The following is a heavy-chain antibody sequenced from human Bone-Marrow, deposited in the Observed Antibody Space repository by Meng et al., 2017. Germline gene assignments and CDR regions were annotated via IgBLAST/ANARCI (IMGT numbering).Heavy chain of an antibody. D-gene: IGHD6-19*01. CDR3: ARAGGVAVAGIFLGFDP. V-gene: IGHV4-4*07. J-gene: IGHJ5*02. Sequence: QVQLQESAPGLVKPSETLSLTCPVSGGSISSYYWSWIRQPAGKGLEWIGRIYTSGSTNYNPSLKSRVTMSVDTSKNQFSLKLSSVTAADTAVYYCARAGGVAVAGIFLGFDPWGQGTLVTVSS. CDR1: GGSISSYY. CDR2: IYTSGST.